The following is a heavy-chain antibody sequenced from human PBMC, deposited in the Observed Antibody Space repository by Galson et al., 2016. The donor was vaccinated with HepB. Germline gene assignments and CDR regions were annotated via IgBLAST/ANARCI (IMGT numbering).Heavy chain of an antibody. J-gene: IGHJ4*02. CDR1: GFIFSAYA. D-gene: IGHD6-13*01. V-gene: IGHV3-23*01. Sequence: SLRLSCAASGFIFSAYAMSWVRQAPGKGLQWVSSISYSGTHTYYADSVKGRFTISRDNSKNTVYLQMSGLSAEDTAIYYCAKLNRQQVGPMDYWGQGTLVTVSS. CDR2: ISYSGTHT. CDR3: AKLNRQQVGPMDY.